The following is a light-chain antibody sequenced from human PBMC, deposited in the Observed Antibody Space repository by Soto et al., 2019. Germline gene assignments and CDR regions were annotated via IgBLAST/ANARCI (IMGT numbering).Light chain of an antibody. CDR3: SSYAGSNNYV. V-gene: IGLV2-8*01. CDR2: EVT. CDR1: SSDVGGYNY. J-gene: IGLJ1*01. Sequence: QSVLTQPPSASGSPGQSVTISCTGTSSDVGGYNYVSWYQQHPGRPPKLMIYEVTKRPLGVPDRFSGSKSGNTASLTVSGLQAEDEADYYCSSYAGSNNYVFGPGTKV.